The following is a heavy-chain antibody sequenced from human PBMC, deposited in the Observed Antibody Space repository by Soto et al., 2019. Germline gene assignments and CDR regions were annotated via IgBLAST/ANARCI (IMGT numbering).Heavy chain of an antibody. D-gene: IGHD6-19*01. Sequence: QVQLVESGGGVVQPGRSLRLSCAASGFTFSSYAMHWVRQAPGKGLEWVAVISYDGSNKYYADSVKGRFTISRDNSKNTLYLQMNSLRAEDTAVYYCARDIGAVAHYGMDGWGQGTTVTVSS. CDR2: ISYDGSNK. CDR3: ARDIGAVAHYGMDG. J-gene: IGHJ6*02. CDR1: GFTFSSYA. V-gene: IGHV3-30-3*01.